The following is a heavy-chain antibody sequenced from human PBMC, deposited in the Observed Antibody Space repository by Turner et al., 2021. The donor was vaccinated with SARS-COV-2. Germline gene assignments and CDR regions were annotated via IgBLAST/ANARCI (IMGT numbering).Heavy chain of an antibody. CDR3: ASEKPRIGTYDNYGMDV. CDR1: GGSISSSSYY. Sequence: QLHLQEAGQVLVKPVAAQSLTYTVSGGSISSSSYYWVWFRQPPGKGLEWIGSIYYSGTNDYNPSLKGRVTISLDTSKNQFYLKLSSVTAADTAVYNCASEKPRIGTYDNYGMDVWGQGTTVTVSS. J-gene: IGHJ6*02. CDR2: IYYSGTN. V-gene: IGHV4-39*01. D-gene: IGHD1-1*01.